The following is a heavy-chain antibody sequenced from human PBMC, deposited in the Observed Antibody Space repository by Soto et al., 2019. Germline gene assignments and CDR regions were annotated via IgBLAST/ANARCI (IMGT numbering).Heavy chain of an antibody. V-gene: IGHV3-30*18. CDR2: ISYEGSHT. CDR1: GFIFSSYG. D-gene: IGHD2-15*01. Sequence: QVQLVESGGGVVQPGRSLRLSCAASGFIFSSYGMQWVRQAPCKGLEWVAVISYEGSHTYYADSVKGRFTITRDNSKNTLYLQMNSLRPEDTAVYYCAKEVHCGGGSCSWSEGFDYWGQGTVLIVSS. CDR3: AKEVHCGGGSCSWSEGFDY. J-gene: IGHJ4*02.